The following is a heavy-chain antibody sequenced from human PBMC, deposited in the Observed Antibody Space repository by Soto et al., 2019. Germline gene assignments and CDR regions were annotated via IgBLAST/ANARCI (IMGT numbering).Heavy chain of an antibody. CDR1: GFTFNTYD. D-gene: IGHD2-21*01. Sequence: EVQLVESGGGLVKPGGSLRLSCAASGFTFNTYDMNWVRQAPGKGLEWVSSITTSSAYIYYADSLKGRITISRDTAKNSKFLQKHSLRAEDTAVYYCVRSGTARLLRHSWFDTWGQGTLVTVSS. J-gene: IGHJ5*02. CDR3: VRSGTARLLRHSWFDT. V-gene: IGHV3-21*01. CDR2: ITTSSAYI.